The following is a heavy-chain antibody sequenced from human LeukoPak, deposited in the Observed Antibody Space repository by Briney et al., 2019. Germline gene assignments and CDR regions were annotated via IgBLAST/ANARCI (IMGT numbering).Heavy chain of an antibody. V-gene: IGHV3-21*01. J-gene: IGHJ6*02. CDR1: GFTFSSYS. CDR3: ARDREVGCSGGSCYYGMDV. Sequence: PGGSLRLSCAASGFTFSSYSMNWVRQAPGKGLEWVSSISSSSSYIYYADSVRGRFTISRDNAKNSLYLQMNSLRAEDTAAYYCARDREVGCSGGSCYYGMDVWGQGTTVTVSS. CDR2: ISSSSSYI. D-gene: IGHD2-15*01.